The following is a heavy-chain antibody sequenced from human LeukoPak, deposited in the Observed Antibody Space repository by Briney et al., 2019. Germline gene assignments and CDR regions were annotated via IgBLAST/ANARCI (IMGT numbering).Heavy chain of an antibody. J-gene: IGHJ5*02. CDR1: GSSISSSSYF. V-gene: IGHV4-39*01. D-gene: IGHD3-9*01. CDR2: FSYGGST. CDR3: ARRPYDILTGYPFDP. Sequence: PSETLSLTCTVSGSSISSSSYFWGWIRQSPGKGLEWIGSFSYGGSTDYHPSLKSRVTISVDTSKNQFSLNLTSVTAADTAVYYCARRPYDILTGYPFDPWGQGTLVTVSS.